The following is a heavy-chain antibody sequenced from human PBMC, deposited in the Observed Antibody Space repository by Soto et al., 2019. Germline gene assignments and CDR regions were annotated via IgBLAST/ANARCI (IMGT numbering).Heavy chain of an antibody. V-gene: IGHV3-9*01. CDR1: GFTFDDYA. J-gene: IGHJ6*03. CDR3: AKTGGWPKASYFYYVDV. CDR2: IGWHSGSL. D-gene: IGHD6-19*01. Sequence: EVQLVESGGGLVQPGRSLRLSCAASGFTFDDYALHWVRQAPGKGLEWVSGIGWHSGSLGFADSVKGRFSISRDNAKNSLDLQMNSLRPEDAALYYCAKTGGWPKASYFYYVDVWYKGTTVTVSS.